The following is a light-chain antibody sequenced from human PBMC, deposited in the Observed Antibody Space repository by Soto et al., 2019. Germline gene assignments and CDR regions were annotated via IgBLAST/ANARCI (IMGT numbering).Light chain of an antibody. CDR1: QSISSW. CDR3: QQYNSYST. V-gene: IGKV1-5*01. CDR2: DAS. J-gene: IGKJ1*01. Sequence: DIQMTQSPSTLSSSVGDVVTITCRASQSISSWLAWYQQKPGKAPKLLIYDASSLESGVPSRFSGSGSGTEFTLTISSLQPDDFATYYCQQYNSYSTFGQGTKVDI.